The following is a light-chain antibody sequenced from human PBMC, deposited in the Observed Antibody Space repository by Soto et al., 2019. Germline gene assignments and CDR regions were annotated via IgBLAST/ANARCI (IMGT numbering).Light chain of an antibody. CDR3: HQYGSSPPYT. CDR1: QSVTNNY. Sequence: EVVLTQSPGTLSLSPGERATLSCRASQSVTNNYLAWYQQRPGQAPRLLIFGSSDRATGIPDRFSGSGSGTDFPLTISRLEPEYFAVYYCHQYGSSPPYTFGQGTKLEIK. J-gene: IGKJ2*01. CDR2: GSS. V-gene: IGKV3-20*01.